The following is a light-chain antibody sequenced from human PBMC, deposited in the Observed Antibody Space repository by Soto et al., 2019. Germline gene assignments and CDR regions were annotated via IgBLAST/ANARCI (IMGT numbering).Light chain of an antibody. J-gene: IGKJ1*01. CDR1: QSLPSTY. CDR3: QHYGGSAWS. Sequence: EIVLTQSPGTLSLAPGERASLSCRASQSLPSTYLAWYQQKPGQAPRLLIHTTSSRATGIPDRFSGSGSGTDFTLTISRLEPEDFAVFYCQHYGGSAWSVGQGTKVDIK. CDR2: TTS. V-gene: IGKV3-20*01.